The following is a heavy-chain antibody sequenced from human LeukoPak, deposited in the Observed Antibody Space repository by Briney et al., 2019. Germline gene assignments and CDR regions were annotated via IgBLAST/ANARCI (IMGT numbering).Heavy chain of an antibody. CDR3: ASLYYYDSSGYAHPYAFDI. CDR2: MNPNSGNT. D-gene: IGHD3-22*01. CDR1: GYTFTSYD. V-gene: IGHV1-8*03. J-gene: IGHJ3*02. Sequence: ASVKVSCKASGYTFTSYDINWVRQATGQGLEWMGWMNPNSGNTGYAQKFQGRVTITRNTSISTAYMELSSLRSEDTAVYYCASLYYYDSSGYAHPYAFDIWGQGTMVTVSS.